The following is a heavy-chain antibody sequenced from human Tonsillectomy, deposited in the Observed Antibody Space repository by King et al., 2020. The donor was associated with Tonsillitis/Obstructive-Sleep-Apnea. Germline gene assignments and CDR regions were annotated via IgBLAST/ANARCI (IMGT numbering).Heavy chain of an antibody. Sequence: QLVQAGAEVKKPGASLEVYCKSSGYTCTGYYMHWVRQAPGQGLEWMGRINPNSGGTSSAQKFQGRVTMTRGTFISTAYMELSRLRSDDTAVYYCARAEEQWLAHYKMDVWGKGTTVTVSS. CDR3: ARAEEQWLAHYKMDV. D-gene: IGHD6-19*01. J-gene: IGHJ6*03. CDR1: GYTCTGYY. V-gene: IGHV1-2*06. CDR2: INPNSGGT.